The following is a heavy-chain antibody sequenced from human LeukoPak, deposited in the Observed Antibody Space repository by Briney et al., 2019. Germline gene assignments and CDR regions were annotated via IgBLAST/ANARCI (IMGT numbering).Heavy chain of an antibody. Sequence: GGSLRLSCAASGFTFSSYWIHWVRQAPGKGLVWVSRINTDGSSTSYADSVKGRFTISRDNAKNTLYLQMNSLRAEDTAVYYCARPTPRGYFDYWGQGTLVTVSS. D-gene: IGHD1-26*01. J-gene: IGHJ4*02. CDR2: INTDGSST. CDR1: GFTFSSYW. CDR3: ARPTPRGYFDY. V-gene: IGHV3-74*01.